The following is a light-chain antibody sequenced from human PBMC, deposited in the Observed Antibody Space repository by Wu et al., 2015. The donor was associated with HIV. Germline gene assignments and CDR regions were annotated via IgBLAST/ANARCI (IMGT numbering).Light chain of an antibody. CDR2: GAS. CDR3: QQYNNWRIT. CDR1: QSVSSN. V-gene: IGKV3-15*01. J-gene: IGKJ5*01. Sequence: EIVLTQSPATLSLSPGERATLSCRASQSVSSNLAWYQQKPGQAPRLLIYGASTRATGIPARFSGSGSGTEFTLTISSMQSEDFAVYYCQQYNNWRITFGQGTRLEIK.